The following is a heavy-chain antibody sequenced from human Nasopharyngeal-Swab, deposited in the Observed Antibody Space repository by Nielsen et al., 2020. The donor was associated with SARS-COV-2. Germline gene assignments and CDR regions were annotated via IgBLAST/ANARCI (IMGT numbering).Heavy chain of an antibody. CDR3: AKDSSVARGLDY. CDR2: ISWNGGSL. CDR1: GFAFDDYA. Sequence: SLKISCAASGFAFDDYAMHWVRQAPGKGLEWVSGISWNGGSLAYAGSVKGRFTISRDNAENSLYLQMNSLRPEDTAVYFCAKDSSVARGLDYWGQGALVTVSS. D-gene: IGHD3-10*01. J-gene: IGHJ4*02. V-gene: IGHV3-9*01.